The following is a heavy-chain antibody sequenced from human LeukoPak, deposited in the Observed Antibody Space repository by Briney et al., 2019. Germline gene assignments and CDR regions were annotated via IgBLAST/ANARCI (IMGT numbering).Heavy chain of an antibody. CDR1: GGSISSYY. Sequence: PSETLSLTCTVSGGSISSYYWSWIRQPPGKGLEWIGYIYYSGSTNYNPSLKSRVTISVDTSKNQFSLKLSSVTAADTAVYYCARRDWLDYWGQGTLVTVSS. CDR2: IYYSGST. V-gene: IGHV4-59*08. J-gene: IGHJ4*02. D-gene: IGHD3/OR15-3a*01. CDR3: ARRDWLDY.